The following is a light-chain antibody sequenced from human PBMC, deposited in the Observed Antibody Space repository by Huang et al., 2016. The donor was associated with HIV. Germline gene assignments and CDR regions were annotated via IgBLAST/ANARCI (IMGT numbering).Light chain of an antibody. J-gene: IGKJ3*01. CDR2: WAS. V-gene: IGKV4-1*01. CDR1: QSVLYSSNNKNY. CDR3: QQYYRTPLT. Sequence: DIVMTQSPDSLAVSLGERATINCKSSQSVLYSSNNKNYLAWYQQRPGQPPKLLIYWASTRESGVPDRFSGSGSGTDFTLTISSLQAEDVAVYYCQQYYRTPLTFGPGTKVEIK.